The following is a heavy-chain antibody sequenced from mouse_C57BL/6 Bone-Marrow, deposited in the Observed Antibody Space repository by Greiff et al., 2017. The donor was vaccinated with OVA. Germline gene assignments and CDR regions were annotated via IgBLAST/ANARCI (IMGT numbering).Heavy chain of an antibody. Sequence: QVQLQQPGAELVKPGASVKLSCKASGYTFTSYWMRWVKQRPGQGLEWIGMIHPDSGSTNYNAKFKSKATLTVDKSYSTAYMQLSCLTAEDAAVYYCAIEGPPRFAYWGQGTLVTVSA. CDR3: AIEGPPRFAY. CDR1: GYTFTSYW. J-gene: IGHJ3*01. V-gene: IGHV1-64*01. CDR2: IHPDSGST.